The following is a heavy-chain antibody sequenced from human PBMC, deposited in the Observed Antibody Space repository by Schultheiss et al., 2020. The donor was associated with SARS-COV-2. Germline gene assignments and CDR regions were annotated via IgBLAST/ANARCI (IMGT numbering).Heavy chain of an antibody. CDR2: IYYSGST. CDR1: GGSISSGDYY. CDR3: AIGRASSRSHPPGRFDL. Sequence: SQTLSLTCTVSGGSISSGDYYWSWIRQPPGKGLEWIGYIYYSGSTYYNPSLKSRVTISVDTSKNQVTLNLNSVTAADTAVFYCAIGRASSRSHPPGRFDLWGQGILVTVSS. V-gene: IGHV4-30-4*01. D-gene: IGHD6-13*01. J-gene: IGHJ5*02.